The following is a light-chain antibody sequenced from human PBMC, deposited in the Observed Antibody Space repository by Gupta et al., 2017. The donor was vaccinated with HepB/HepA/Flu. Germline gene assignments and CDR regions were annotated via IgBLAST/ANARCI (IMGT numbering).Light chain of an antibody. CDR2: LGS. J-gene: IGKJ2*04. Sequence: VMIHSVLSLPVTPGEPASISCRSSQSLRQSNGYNYLAWYLQKPGQAPQLLIYLGSSRAAGVPDRFSGSGSGTDFTLKISRVEAEDVGVYYCKQSRQTPMCNFGQGTKLEIK. CDR1: QSLRQSNGYNY. CDR3: KQSRQTPMCN. V-gene: IGKV2-28*01.